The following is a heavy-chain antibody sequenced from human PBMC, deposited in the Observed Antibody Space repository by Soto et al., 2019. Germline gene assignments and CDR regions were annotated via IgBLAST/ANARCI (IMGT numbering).Heavy chain of an antibody. CDR1: GGTFSSYA. CDR3: ANGPLGYCSSTSCYFFDY. D-gene: IGHD2-2*01. J-gene: IGHJ4*02. V-gene: IGHV1-69*13. Sequence: GASVKVSCKVSGGTFSSYAISWVRQAPGQGLEWMGGIIPIFGTANYAQKFQGRVTITADESTSTAYMELSSLRSEDTAVYYCANGPLGYCSSTSCYFFDYWGQGTLVTVSS. CDR2: IIPIFGTA.